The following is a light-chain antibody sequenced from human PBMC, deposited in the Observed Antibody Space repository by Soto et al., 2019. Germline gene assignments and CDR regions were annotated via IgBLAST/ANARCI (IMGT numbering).Light chain of an antibody. V-gene: IGKV1-5*01. CDR1: QNINNW. Sequence: DIQMTQSPSTLSASVGDRVTITCRASQNINNWLAWLQQRPGQAPKLLISDASNLESGVPSRFAGSGFGTDFTLTISNLQPEDSATYSCQQRDSYWTFGQGTNLEI. J-gene: IGKJ2*01. CDR2: DAS. CDR3: QQRDSYWT.